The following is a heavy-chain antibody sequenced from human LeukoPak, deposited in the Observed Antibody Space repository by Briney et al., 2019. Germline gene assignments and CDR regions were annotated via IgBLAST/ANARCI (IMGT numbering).Heavy chain of an antibody. J-gene: IGHJ3*02. Sequence: SETLSLTCAVYGGSFSGYYWSWIRQPPGKGLEWIGEINHSGSTNYNPSLKSRVTISVDTSKNQFSLKLSSVTAADTAVYYCARRWGYSGWYIRAFDTWGQGTMVTVSS. CDR2: INHSGST. V-gene: IGHV4-34*01. CDR1: GGSFSGYY. D-gene: IGHD6-19*01. CDR3: ARRWGYSGWYIRAFDT.